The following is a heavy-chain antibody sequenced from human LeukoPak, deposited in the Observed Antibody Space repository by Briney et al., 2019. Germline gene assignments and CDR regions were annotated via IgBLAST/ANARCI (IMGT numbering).Heavy chain of an antibody. J-gene: IGHJ6*03. CDR2: IYYSGST. CDR1: GGSISSYY. CDR3: ARDVHYDFWSGYYNYYYYYMDV. D-gene: IGHD3-3*01. Sequence: SETLFLTCTVSGGSISSYYWSWIRQPPGKGLEWIGYIYYSGSTNYNPSLKSRVTISVDTSKNQFSLKLSSVTAADTAVYYCARDVHYDFWSGYYNYYYYYMDVWGKGTTVTVSS. V-gene: IGHV4-59*01.